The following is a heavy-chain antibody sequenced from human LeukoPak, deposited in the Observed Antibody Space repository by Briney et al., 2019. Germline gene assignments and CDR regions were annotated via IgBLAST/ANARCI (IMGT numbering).Heavy chain of an antibody. CDR3: ARLAVADTETFDY. J-gene: IGHJ4*02. Sequence: ASVNVSFKATGYTFPHYHMHWVRQAPGQELEWMGLINPSGGSTSHAQKSQGRVTMTRDTSTSTVYMEPSSLRSEDTAVYYCARLAVADTETFDYCDQETLVTVSS. CDR2: INPSGGST. V-gene: IGHV1-46*03. CDR1: GYTFPHYH. D-gene: IGHD6-19*01.